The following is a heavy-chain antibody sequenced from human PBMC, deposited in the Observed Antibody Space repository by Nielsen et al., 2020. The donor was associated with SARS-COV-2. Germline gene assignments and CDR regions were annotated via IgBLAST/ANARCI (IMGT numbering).Heavy chain of an antibody. CDR2: IYYSGST. V-gene: IGHV4-30-4*01. CDR3: ARETSSGWYRYYYYGMDV. Sequence: SETLSLTCTVSGGSISSGDYYWSWIRQPPGKGLEWIGYIYYSGSTYYNPSLKSRVTISVDTSKNQFSLKLSSVTAADTAVYYCARETSSGWYRYYYYGMDVWGQGTTVTVSS. D-gene: IGHD6-19*01. J-gene: IGHJ6*02. CDR1: GGSISSGDYY.